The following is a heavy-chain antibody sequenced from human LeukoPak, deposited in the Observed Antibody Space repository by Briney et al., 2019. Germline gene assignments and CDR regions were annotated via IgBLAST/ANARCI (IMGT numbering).Heavy chain of an antibody. CDR1: GYTFTGYY. V-gene: IGHV1-2*04. Sequence: ASVTASCKASGYTFTGYYMHWVRQAPGQGLEWMGWINPNSGGTNYAQKFQGWVTMTRDTSISTAYMGLSRLRSDDTAVYYCATGSKSGSYYYWGQGTQVTVSS. CDR3: ATGSKSGSYYY. D-gene: IGHD1-26*01. CDR2: INPNSGGT. J-gene: IGHJ4*02.